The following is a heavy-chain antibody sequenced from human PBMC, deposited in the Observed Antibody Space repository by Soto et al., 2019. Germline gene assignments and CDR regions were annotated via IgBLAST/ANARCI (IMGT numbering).Heavy chain of an antibody. CDR3: ARDIVVVPAAMNWFDP. J-gene: IGHJ5*02. Sequence: ASVKVSCTASGYTFTSYGISWVRQAPGQGLEWMGWISAYNGNTNYAQKLQGRVTMTTDTSTSTAYMELRSLRSDETAAYYCARDIVVVPAAMNWFDPWGQGTLVSISS. V-gene: IGHV1-18*01. CDR1: GYTFTSYG. D-gene: IGHD2-2*01. CDR2: ISAYNGNT.